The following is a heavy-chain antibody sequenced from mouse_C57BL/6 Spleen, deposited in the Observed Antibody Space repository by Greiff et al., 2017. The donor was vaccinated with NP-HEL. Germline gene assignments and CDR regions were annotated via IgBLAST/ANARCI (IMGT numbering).Heavy chain of an antibody. J-gene: IGHJ3*01. CDR1: GYTFTDYE. V-gene: IGHV1-15*01. D-gene: IGHD2-3*01. Sequence: VKLVESGAELVRPGASVTLSCKASGYTFTDYEMHWVKQTPVHGLEWIGAIDPETGGTAYNQKFKGKAILTADKSSSTAYMELRSLTSEDSAVYYCTRNDGYSWFAYWGQGTLVTVSA. CDR2: IDPETGGT. CDR3: TRNDGYSWFAY.